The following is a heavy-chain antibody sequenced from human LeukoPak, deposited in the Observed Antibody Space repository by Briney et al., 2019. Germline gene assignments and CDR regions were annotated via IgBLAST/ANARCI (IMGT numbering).Heavy chain of an antibody. Sequence: AGGFLRLSCAAAGFTFDDYAMHWDGHAPGKGLEWVSLISWDGGSTYYADSVKCRFTISRDNSKNSLYLQMNSLSAEDTALYYCAKAGSGYSVYFFDYWREGTLVTVSS. CDR1: GFTFDDYA. CDR2: ISWDGGST. D-gene: IGHD3-22*01. V-gene: IGHV3-43D*04. CDR3: AKAGSGYSVYFFDY. J-gene: IGHJ4*02.